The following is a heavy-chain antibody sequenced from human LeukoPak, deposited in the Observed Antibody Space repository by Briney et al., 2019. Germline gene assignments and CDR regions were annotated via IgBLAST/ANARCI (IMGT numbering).Heavy chain of an antibody. V-gene: IGHV3-64D*09. CDR1: GFTFSSYA. J-gene: IGHJ4*02. Sequence: PGGSLRLSCSASGFTFSSYAMHWVRQAPGKGLEYVSAISSNGGSTYYADSVKGRFTISRDNSKNTLYLQMSSLRAEDTAVYYCVKGVLVVYAPLDYWGQGTLVTVSS. CDR2: ISSNGGST. D-gene: IGHD2-8*01. CDR3: VKGVLVVYAPLDY.